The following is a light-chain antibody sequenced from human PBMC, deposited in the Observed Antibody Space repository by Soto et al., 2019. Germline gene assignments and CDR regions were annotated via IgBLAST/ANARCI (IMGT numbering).Light chain of an antibody. CDR1: QSVSSN. CDR2: GAS. J-gene: IGKJ3*01. CDR3: QQYNNWTPFT. V-gene: IGKV3-15*01. Sequence: EIVMTQSPATLSVSPGERATLSCRASQSVSSNLAWYQQKPGQAPRLLIYGASTRATGIPARFSGSGSGTDFTLTISSPQSEDFAVYYCQQYNNWTPFTFGPGTKVDIK.